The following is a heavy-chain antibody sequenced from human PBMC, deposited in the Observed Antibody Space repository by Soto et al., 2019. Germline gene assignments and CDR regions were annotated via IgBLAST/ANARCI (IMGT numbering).Heavy chain of an antibody. V-gene: IGHV4-61*01. D-gene: IGHD5-18*01. CDR1: GGSVSSGSYY. CDR2: IYYSGST. CDR3: ARAQIGYSYGYGPFDY. J-gene: IGHJ4*02. Sequence: QVQLQESGPGLVKPSETLSLTCSVSGGSVSSGSYYWSRIRQPPGNGLEWIGYIYYSGSTNYNPSLKSRVTISVDTSKNQFSLKLSSVTAADTAVYYCARAQIGYSYGYGPFDYWGQGTLVTVSS.